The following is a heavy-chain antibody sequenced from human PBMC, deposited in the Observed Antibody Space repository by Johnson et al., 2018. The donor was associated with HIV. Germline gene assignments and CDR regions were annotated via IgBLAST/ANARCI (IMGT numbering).Heavy chain of an antibody. D-gene: IGHD2/OR15-2a*01. CDR2: ISYDGIKT. CDR1: GIIFSHYG. CDR3: AKAIGDAFDI. J-gene: IGHJ3*02. Sequence: VQLVESGGGVVQPGRSLRLSCTVSGIIFSHYGMHWVRQAPGRGLEWVALISYDGIKTYYVDSVKARFTISRDNSKNTLYLQMNSLRAEDTAVYYCAKAIGDAFDIWGQGTMVTVSS. V-gene: IGHV3-30*18.